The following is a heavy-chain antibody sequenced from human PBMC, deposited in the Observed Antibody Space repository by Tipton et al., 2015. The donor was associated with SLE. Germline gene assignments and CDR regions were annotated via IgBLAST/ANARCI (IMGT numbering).Heavy chain of an antibody. Sequence: QSGAEVKKPGASVKVSCKASGYTFISYGINWVRQAPGQGLEWMGWISGYNGDTNYAQNFQGRITMTTDTSTSTAYMELRSLRSDDTAVYYCARYGWYGLYYFDYWGQGTLVTVSS. J-gene: IGHJ4*02. CDR1: GYTFISYG. V-gene: IGHV1-18*01. CDR3: ARYGWYGLYYFDY. D-gene: IGHD6-19*01. CDR2: ISGYNGDT.